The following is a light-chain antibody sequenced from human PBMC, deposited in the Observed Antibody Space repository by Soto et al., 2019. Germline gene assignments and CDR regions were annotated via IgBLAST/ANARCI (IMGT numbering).Light chain of an antibody. CDR2: TTS. Sequence: IQMTHSPSSLSASVGDRVTITCRASQSISYYLNWYQQKPGRAPRLLIHTTSSLQSGVPSKFSGSASGTDFTLTISSLQPEDFATYYCQQSSSPPITFGQGTRLEIK. V-gene: IGKV1-39*01. J-gene: IGKJ5*01. CDR1: QSISYY. CDR3: QQSSSPPIT.